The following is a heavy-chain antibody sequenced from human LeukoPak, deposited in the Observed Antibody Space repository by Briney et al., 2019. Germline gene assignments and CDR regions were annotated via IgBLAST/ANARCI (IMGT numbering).Heavy chain of an antibody. V-gene: IGHV3-53*05. CDR3: AREGIAVADVDY. CDR2: INSGGRT. J-gene: IGHJ4*02. CDR1: GFIVSSDY. Sequence: GGSLRLSCAASGFIVSSDYMTWVRQAPGRGLEWVSLINSGGRTYYADSVKGRFTISRDNSKNTLYMQMNSLRAEDTAVYYCAREGIAVADVDYWGQGTLVTVSS. D-gene: IGHD6-19*01.